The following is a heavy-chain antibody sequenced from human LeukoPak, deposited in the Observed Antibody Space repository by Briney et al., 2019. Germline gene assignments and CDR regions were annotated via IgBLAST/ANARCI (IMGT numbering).Heavy chain of an antibody. D-gene: IGHD2-2*01. V-gene: IGHV4-34*01. CDR2: INHSGST. J-gene: IGHJ4*02. CDR3: ARATANMVPAARSGFDY. CDR1: AGSFSGYY. Sequence: SETLSLTCAVYAGSFSGYYWSLIRQPPGKGLEWIGEINHSGSTNYNPSLKSRVTISVDTSKNQFSLKLSSVTAADTAVYYCARATANMVPAARSGFDYWGQGTLVTVSS.